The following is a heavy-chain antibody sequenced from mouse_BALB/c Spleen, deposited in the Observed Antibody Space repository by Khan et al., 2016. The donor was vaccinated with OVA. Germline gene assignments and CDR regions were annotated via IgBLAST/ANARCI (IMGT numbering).Heavy chain of an antibody. Sequence: QVQLQQSGAELVRPGVSVKISCRASGYTFTDYAMHWVKQRHAKSLEWIGVISTNYGAADYNQKFQGKASMTVDRSSSTVYMELARLTSEESAIYYCVRGGKFAYWGQGTLVTVSA. CDR3: VRGGKFAY. CDR2: ISTNYGAA. CDR1: GYTFTDYA. D-gene: IGHD1-1*02. V-gene: IGHV1S137*01. J-gene: IGHJ3*01.